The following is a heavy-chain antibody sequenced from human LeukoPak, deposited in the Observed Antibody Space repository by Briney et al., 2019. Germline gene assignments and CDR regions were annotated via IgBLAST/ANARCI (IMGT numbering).Heavy chain of an antibody. J-gene: IGHJ3*02. Sequence: ASVKVSCKVSGYTLTELSMHWVRQAPGKGLEWMGGFDPEDGETIYAQKFQGRVTMTEDTSTDTAYMELSSLRAEDTAVYYCAKADSSGWSRGYAFDIWGQGTMVTVSS. CDR2: FDPEDGET. CDR1: GYTLTELS. CDR3: AKADSSGWSRGYAFDI. D-gene: IGHD6-19*01. V-gene: IGHV1-24*01.